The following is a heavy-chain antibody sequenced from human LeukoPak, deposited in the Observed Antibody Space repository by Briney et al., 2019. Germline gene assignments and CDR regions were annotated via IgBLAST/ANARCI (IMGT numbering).Heavy chain of an antibody. CDR1: GFTFSAYS. Sequence: PGGSLRLSCAASGFTFSAYSMNWVRQAPGKGLEWVADTNQNGSEKYYADSVKGRFTISRDNAKNSLYLQMNGLRAEDTAVYYCASQRGYNENWGQGTLVTVSS. J-gene: IGHJ4*02. D-gene: IGHD1-1*01. V-gene: IGHV3-7*01. CDR3: ASQRGYNEN. CDR2: TNQNGSEK.